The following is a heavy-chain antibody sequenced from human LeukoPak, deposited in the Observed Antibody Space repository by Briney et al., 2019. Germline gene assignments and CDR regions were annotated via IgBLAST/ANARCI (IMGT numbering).Heavy chain of an antibody. V-gene: IGHV3-66*01. CDR1: GFTVSSNY. J-gene: IGHJ4*02. CDR2: IYSGGNT. CDR3: AKDFYDFGSGYGLFDY. Sequence: GGSLRPSCAASGFTVSSNYISCVRQAPGKGLEWVSVIYSGGNTYYADSVKGRFTISRDNSKNTLYLQMNSLRAEDTAVYYCAKDFYDFGSGYGLFDYWGQGTLVTVSS. D-gene: IGHD3-3*01.